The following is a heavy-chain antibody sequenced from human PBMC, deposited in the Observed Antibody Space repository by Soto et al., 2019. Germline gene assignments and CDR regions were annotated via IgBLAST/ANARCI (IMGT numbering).Heavy chain of an antibody. CDR1: GFTFSSYS. Sequence: ESGGGLVKPGGSLRLSCAASGFTFSSYSMNWVRQAPGKGLEWVSSISSSSSYIYYADSVKGRFTISRDNAKNSLYLQMNSLRAEDTAVYYCASAHYDSSGYSSNAFDIWGQGTMVTVSS. D-gene: IGHD3-22*01. CDR2: ISSSSSYI. V-gene: IGHV3-21*01. CDR3: ASAHYDSSGYSSNAFDI. J-gene: IGHJ3*02.